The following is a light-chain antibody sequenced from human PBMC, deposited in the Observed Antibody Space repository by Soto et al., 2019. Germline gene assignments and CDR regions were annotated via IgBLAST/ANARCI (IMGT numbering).Light chain of an antibody. CDR3: SSYAGSNNFVV. CDR1: SSDVGGYNC. Sequence: ALTQPPSASGSPGQSVTLSCTGTSSDVGGYNCVSWYQQHPGKAPKLMVYEVSKRPSGVPDRFSGSKSGNTASLTVSGLQAEDEADYYCSSYAGSNNFVVFGGGTKLTVL. CDR2: EVS. V-gene: IGLV2-8*01. J-gene: IGLJ3*02.